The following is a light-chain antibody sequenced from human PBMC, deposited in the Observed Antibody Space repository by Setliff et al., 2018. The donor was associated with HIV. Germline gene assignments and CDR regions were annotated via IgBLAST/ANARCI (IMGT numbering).Light chain of an antibody. CDR3: SSYTTGSTLV. CDR2: EVT. J-gene: IGLJ3*02. V-gene: IGLV2-14*01. CDR1: SSDVGGYNY. Sequence: QSVLTQPASVSGSPGQSITISCTGTSSDVGGYNYVSWYQQHPGKAPKLIIYEVTNRPSGVSNRFSASKSGNTASLTISGLQAKDEADYYCSSYTTGSTLVFGGGTKVTVL.